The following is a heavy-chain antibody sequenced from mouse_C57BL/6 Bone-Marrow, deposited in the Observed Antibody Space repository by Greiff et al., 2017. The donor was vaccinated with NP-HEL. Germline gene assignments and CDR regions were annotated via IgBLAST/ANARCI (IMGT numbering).Heavy chain of an antibody. D-gene: IGHD1-1*01. V-gene: IGHV2-5*01. CDR1: GFSLTSYG. J-gene: IGHJ4*01. Sequence: QVQLQQSGPGLVQPSQSLSITCTVSGFSLTSYGVHWVRQSPGKGLEWLGVIWRGGSTDYNAAFMSRLSITKDNSKSQVFFKMNRLQADDTARYDCAKRDSSYVDYAMDYWGQGTSVTVSS. CDR3: AKRDSSYVDYAMDY. CDR2: IWRGGST.